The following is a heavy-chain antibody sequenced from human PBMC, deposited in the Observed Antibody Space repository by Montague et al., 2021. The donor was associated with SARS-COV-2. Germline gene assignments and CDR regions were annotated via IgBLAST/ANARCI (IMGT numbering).Heavy chain of an antibody. CDR1: GFTFSSHA. CDR3: ARGGGYRDAFDI. J-gene: IGHJ3*02. V-gene: IGHV3-30*04. CDR2: ISYDGFNK. Sequence: SRSLSWAASGFTFSSHAMHWVRQAPGKGLEWVAVISYDGFNKYYADSVKGRFTISRDSSKNTLSLQMNSLRTEDTAVYYCARGGGYRDAFDIWGQGTMVTVSS. D-gene: IGHD5-18*01.